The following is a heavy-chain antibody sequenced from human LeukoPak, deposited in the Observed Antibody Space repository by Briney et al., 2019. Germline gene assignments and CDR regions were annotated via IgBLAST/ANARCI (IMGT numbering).Heavy chain of an antibody. Sequence: GGSLRLSCAASGFTFGSYWMHWVRQAPGKGLEWVSAVSGSGGSTYYADSVKGRFTISRDNSKNTLYLQMNSLRAEDTAVYYCAKDWNYADYFDYWGQGTLVTVSS. CDR2: VSGSGGST. J-gene: IGHJ4*02. D-gene: IGHD1-7*01. CDR1: GFTFGSYW. CDR3: AKDWNYADYFDY. V-gene: IGHV3-23*01.